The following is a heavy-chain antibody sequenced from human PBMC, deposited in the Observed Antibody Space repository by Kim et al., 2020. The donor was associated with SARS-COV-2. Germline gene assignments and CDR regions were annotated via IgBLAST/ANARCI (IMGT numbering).Heavy chain of an antibody. CDR1: GFTFSNYY. V-gene: IGHV3-11*06. CDR3: ARGRRCYAFDI. Sequence: GGSLRLSCAASGFTFSNYYMSWIRQAPGKGLEWVSYISCSSSNTYYADSVKGRFTISRDNAKNSLYLQMNSLRAEDTAVYYCARGRRCYAFDIWGQGTLVTVSS. J-gene: IGHJ3*02. D-gene: IGHD2-15*01. CDR2: ISCSSSNT.